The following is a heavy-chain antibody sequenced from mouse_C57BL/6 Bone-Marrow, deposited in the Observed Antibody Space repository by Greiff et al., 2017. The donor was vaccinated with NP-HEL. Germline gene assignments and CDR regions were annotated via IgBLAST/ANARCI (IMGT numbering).Heavy chain of an antibody. CDR1: GYTFTSYG. V-gene: IGHV1-81*01. J-gene: IGHJ4*01. CDR3: ARPGGSHYYAMDY. Sequence: VQLQESGAELARPGASVKLSCKASGYTFTSYGISWVKQRTGQGLEWIGEIYPRSGNTYYNEKFKGKATLTADKSSSTAYMELRSLTSEDSAVYFCARPGGSHYYAMDYWGQGTSVTVSS. CDR2: IYPRSGNT. D-gene: IGHD1-1*01.